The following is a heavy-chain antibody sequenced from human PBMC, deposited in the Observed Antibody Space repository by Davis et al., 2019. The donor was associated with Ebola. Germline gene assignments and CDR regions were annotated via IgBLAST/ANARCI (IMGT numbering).Heavy chain of an antibody. D-gene: IGHD6-6*01. V-gene: IGHV4-34*01. CDR1: GGSFSGYY. Sequence: SETLSLTCAVYGGSFSGYYWSWIRQPPGKGLEWIGEINHSGSTNYNPSLKSRVTISVDTSKNQFSLKVRSVTAADTAVYYCARVLQEVVRLDPWGQGTLVTVSS. CDR2: INHSGST. CDR3: ARVLQEVVRLDP. J-gene: IGHJ5*02.